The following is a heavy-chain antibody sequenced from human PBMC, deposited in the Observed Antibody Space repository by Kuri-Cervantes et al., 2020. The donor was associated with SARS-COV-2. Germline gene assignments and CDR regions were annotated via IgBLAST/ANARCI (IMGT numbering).Heavy chain of an antibody. CDR3: ARATKAVPAAITKRGGMDV. CDR1: GGSFSGYY. Sequence: GSLRLSCAVYGGSFSGYYWSWIRQPPGKGLEWIGEINHSGSTNYNPSLKSRVTISVDTSKDQFSLKLSSVTAADTAVYYCARATKAVPAAITKRGGMDVWGQGTTVTVSS. D-gene: IGHD2-2*01. J-gene: IGHJ6*02. CDR2: INHSGST. V-gene: IGHV4-34*01.